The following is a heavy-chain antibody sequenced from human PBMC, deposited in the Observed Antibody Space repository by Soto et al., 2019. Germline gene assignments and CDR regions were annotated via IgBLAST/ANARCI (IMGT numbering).Heavy chain of an antibody. CDR3: ARDGQQLVLDY. V-gene: IGHV3-33*01. D-gene: IGHD6-13*01. Sequence: GGSLRLSCAASGFTFSSYGMHWVRQAPGKGLEWVAVIWYDGSNKYYADSVKGRFTISRDNSKNTLYLQMNSLRAEDTAVYYCARDGQQLVLDYWGQGTLVTVSS. CDR2: IWYDGSNK. CDR1: GFTFSSYG. J-gene: IGHJ4*02.